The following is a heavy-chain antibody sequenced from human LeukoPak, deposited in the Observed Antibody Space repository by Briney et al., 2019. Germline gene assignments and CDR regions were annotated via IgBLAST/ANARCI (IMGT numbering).Heavy chain of an antibody. Sequence: GGTLRLSCAASGFTFSRHGMNWVRQAPGKGLELVANIKQDRSEKYYVDSVKGRFTISRDNAKNSLYLQMNSLRAEDTAVYYCARLREIPVFGVVTKSTSYFDYWGQGTLVTVSS. D-gene: IGHD3-3*01. CDR3: ARLREIPVFGVVTKSTSYFDY. V-gene: IGHV3-7*01. CDR2: IKQDRSEK. J-gene: IGHJ4*02. CDR1: GFTFSRHG.